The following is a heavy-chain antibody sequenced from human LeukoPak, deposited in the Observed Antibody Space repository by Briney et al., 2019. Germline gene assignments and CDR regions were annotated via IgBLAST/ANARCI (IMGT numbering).Heavy chain of an antibody. V-gene: IGHV4-39*07. CDR2: IFYSGST. J-gene: IGHJ5*02. Sequence: PSETLSLTCTVSGGSISSSSSYWGWIRQPPGKGLEWIGSIFYSGSTYYNPSLKSRVTISVDTSKNQFSLKLTSVTDADTAVYFCARNFTSTARKWLFQGWFDPWGQGTLVTVSS. CDR3: ARNFTSTARKWLFQGWFDP. D-gene: IGHD3-22*01. CDR1: GGSISSSSSY.